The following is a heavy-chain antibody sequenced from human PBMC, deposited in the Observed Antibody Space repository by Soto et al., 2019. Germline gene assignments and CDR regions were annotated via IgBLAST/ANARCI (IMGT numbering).Heavy chain of an antibody. V-gene: IGHV1-3*01. Sequence: GASVKVSCKASGYTFKNYAMHWVRQAPGQRLEWMGWIHAGNGKTKYSQRFQGRVTIIRDTSARTVYMELSSLRSEDTAVYYCARHHRVVVFVPVGDYYSGMGVWGQGTTVTVSS. D-gene: IGHD2-21*01. CDR3: ARHHRVVVFVPVGDYYSGMGV. J-gene: IGHJ6*02. CDR2: IHAGNGKT. CDR1: GYTFKNYA.